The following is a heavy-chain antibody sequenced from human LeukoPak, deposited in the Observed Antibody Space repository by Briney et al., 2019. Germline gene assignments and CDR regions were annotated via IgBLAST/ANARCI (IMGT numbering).Heavy chain of an antibody. CDR2: IKEEGSRT. J-gene: IGHJ3*02. CDR3: AREIPGELNAFDI. V-gene: IGHV3-7*01. CDR1: GFTFSRYW. Sequence: GGSLRLSCVASGFTFSRYWMTWVRQAPGMGLERVANIKEEGSRTYYMDSVKGRFTISRDNAKSSLYLQMNSLRAEDTAVYYCAREIPGELNAFDIWGQGTMVTVSS. D-gene: IGHD2-2*01.